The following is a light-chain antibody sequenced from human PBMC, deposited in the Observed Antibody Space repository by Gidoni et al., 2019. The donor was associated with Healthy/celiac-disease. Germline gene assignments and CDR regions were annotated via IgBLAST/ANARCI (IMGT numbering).Light chain of an antibody. J-gene: IGKJ5*01. CDR2: AAS. CDR1: QCISSY. V-gene: IGKV1-8*01. Sequence: IRMTPSPSSLSASTEDRVTITCRASQCISSYLAWYQQKPGKAPKLLIYAASTLQSGVPSRFSGSGSGTDFTLTISCLHSEDFATYYCQQYYSYPITFGQGTRLEIK. CDR3: QQYYSYPIT.